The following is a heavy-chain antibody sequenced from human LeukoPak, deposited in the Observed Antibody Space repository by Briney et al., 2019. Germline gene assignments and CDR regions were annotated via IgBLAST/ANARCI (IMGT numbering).Heavy chain of an antibody. J-gene: IGHJ4*02. CDR2: IYYSGST. D-gene: IGHD3-10*02. CDR3: ASMSYYFDY. CDR1: GVSISSYY. Sequence: SETLSLTCTVSGVSISSYYWSWIRQPPGKGLEWIGYIYYSGSTSYNPSLKSRVTISVDTSKNQFSLKLSSVTAADTAVYYCASMSYYFDYWGQGTLVTVSS. V-gene: IGHV4-59*01.